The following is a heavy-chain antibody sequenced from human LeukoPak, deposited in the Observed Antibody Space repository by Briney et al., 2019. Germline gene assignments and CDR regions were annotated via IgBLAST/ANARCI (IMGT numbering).Heavy chain of an antibody. CDR1: GDTFTSYA. Sequence: ASVKVSCKASGDTFTSYAMNWVRHAPGQGLEWMGWINTNTGNPTYAQGFTGRFVFSLDTSVSTAYLQISSLKAEDTAVYYCAIYGGNYPEYFQHWGQGTLVTVSS. J-gene: IGHJ1*01. D-gene: IGHD4-23*01. CDR3: AIYGGNYPEYFQH. V-gene: IGHV7-4-1*02. CDR2: INTNTGNP.